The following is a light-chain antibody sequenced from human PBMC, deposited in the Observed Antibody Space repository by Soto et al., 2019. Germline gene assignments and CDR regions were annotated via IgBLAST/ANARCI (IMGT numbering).Light chain of an antibody. V-gene: IGKV1-5*03. Sequence: DIQMTQSPSTLSASVGDRVTITCRASQSISSWLAWYQQKSGKAPKLLIQKASSLESGVPSRFSGSGSGTEFTLPIIPRQPDDFATSTSQQYKSYSLTSGGGTKV. CDR1: QSISSW. CDR2: KAS. J-gene: IGKJ4*01. CDR3: QQYKSYSLT.